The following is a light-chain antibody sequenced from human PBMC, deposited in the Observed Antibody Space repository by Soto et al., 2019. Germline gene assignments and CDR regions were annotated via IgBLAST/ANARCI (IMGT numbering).Light chain of an antibody. CDR1: QSVSSN. V-gene: IGKV3-15*01. CDR3: QQYGSSPWT. CDR2: GAS. J-gene: IGKJ1*01. Sequence: EIVMTQSPATLSVSPGERATLSCMASQSVSSNLAWYQQKPGQAPRLLIYGASTRATGISARFSGSASGTEFTLAISRLEPEDFAVYYCQQYGSSPWTFGQGTKVDIK.